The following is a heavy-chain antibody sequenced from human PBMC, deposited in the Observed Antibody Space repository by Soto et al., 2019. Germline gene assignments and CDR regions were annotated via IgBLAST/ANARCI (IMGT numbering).Heavy chain of an antibody. CDR3: ARVHVPAAMFYYYMDV. CDR1: GFTFSSYA. V-gene: IGHV3-64*01. J-gene: IGHJ6*03. D-gene: IGHD2-2*01. CDR2: ISSNGGST. Sequence: GGSLRLSCAASGFTFSSYAMHWVRQAPGKGLEYVSAISSNGGSTYYANSVKGRFTISRDNSKNTLYLQMGSLRAEDMAVYYCARVHVPAAMFYYYMDVWGKGTTVTVSS.